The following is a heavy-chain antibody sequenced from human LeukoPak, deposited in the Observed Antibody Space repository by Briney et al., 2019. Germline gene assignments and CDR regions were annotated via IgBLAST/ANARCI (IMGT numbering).Heavy chain of an antibody. V-gene: IGHV3-48*03. D-gene: IGHD4-11*01. CDR2: ISSSGSSI. J-gene: IGHJ4*02. Sequence: GGSLRLSCAASGFTFSSYEMNWVRQAPGKGLEWVSYISSSGSSIYYADSVKGRFTISRDNAKNSLYLQMNSLRAEDTAVYYCAREGLSNYGDLDYWGQGTLVTVST. CDR1: GFTFSSYE. CDR3: AREGLSNYGDLDY.